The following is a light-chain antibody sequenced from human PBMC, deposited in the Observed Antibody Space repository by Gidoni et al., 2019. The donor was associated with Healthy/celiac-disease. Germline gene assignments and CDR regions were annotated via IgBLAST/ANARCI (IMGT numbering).Light chain of an antibody. Sequence: IVMTQSPATLSVSPVERATRSCRSSQSVSSNLTWYQQKPGQAPRLLIYGASTRATGIPARFSGSGSGTEFTLTISSLQSEDFAVYYCQQYNNWYTFGQGTKLEIK. CDR1: QSVSSN. V-gene: IGKV3-15*01. J-gene: IGKJ2*01. CDR3: QQYNNWYT. CDR2: GAS.